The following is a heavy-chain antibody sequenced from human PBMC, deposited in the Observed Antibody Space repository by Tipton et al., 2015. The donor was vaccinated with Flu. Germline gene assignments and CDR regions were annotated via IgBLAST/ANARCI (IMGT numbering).Heavy chain of an antibody. J-gene: IGHJ4*02. Sequence: SLRLSCAASGFTFSTYGMHWVRQAPGKGLEWVAFTNYDGRNKDYADSVKGRFTISRDNSKNTLFLQMDSLRNEDTGLYYCAKDPGYYDSTGDSYFDYWGQGVLVTVSS. CDR3: AKDPGYYDSTGDSYFDY. CDR1: GFTFSTYG. D-gene: IGHD3-22*01. V-gene: IGHV3-30*02. CDR2: TNYDGRNK.